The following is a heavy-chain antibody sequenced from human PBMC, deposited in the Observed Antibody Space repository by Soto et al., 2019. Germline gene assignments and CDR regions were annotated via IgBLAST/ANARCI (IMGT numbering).Heavy chain of an antibody. CDR2: IYNGDRT. V-gene: IGHV4-4*09. CDR3: AQTTGWPGFDY. CDR1: GASIRNFY. D-gene: IGHD6-19*01. J-gene: IGHJ4*02. Sequence: QVHLQESGPGLLKPSETMSLTCTASGASIRNFYWNWVRQFPGKGLEWIGLIYNGDRTNYNPSLKSRVPISVETSTNQFSLKLGSVTVSDTVVYYCAQTTGWPGFDYWGQGTLVAVAS.